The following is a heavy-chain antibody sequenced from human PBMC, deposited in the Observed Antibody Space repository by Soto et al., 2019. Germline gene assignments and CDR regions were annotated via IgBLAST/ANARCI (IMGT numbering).Heavy chain of an antibody. CDR1: GFTFDDYA. Sequence: GGSLRLSCAASGFTFDDYAMHWVRQAPGKGLEWVSGISWNGGSIGYADSVKGRFTISRDKAKNSLYLQMNRLRAEDTALYYCAKDIKYGGLGDAFDIWGQGTMVTVSS. CDR3: AKDIKYGGLGDAFDI. V-gene: IGHV3-9*01. J-gene: IGHJ3*02. CDR2: ISWNGGSI. D-gene: IGHD3-10*01.